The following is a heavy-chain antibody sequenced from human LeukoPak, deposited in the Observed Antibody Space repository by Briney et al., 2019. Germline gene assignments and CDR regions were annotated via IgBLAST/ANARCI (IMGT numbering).Heavy chain of an antibody. Sequence: PSETLSLTCTVSGGSINSGAHFWSWIRRHPGKGLEWIGYIYYSGSTHYNPSLKSRISMSVDASKNQFSLKLTSVTAADTAVYYCARDGGGYTYGGDYYYYMDVWGKGTTVTVSS. V-gene: IGHV4-31*03. CDR3: ARDGGGYTYGGDYYYYMDV. CDR1: GGSINSGAHF. D-gene: IGHD5-18*01. J-gene: IGHJ6*03. CDR2: IYYSGST.